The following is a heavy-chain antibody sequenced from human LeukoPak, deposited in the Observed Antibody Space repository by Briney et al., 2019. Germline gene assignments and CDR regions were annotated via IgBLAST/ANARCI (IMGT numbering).Heavy chain of an antibody. Sequence: GASVKVSCKASGYIFTGYYMHWVRQAPGQGLEWMGRINPNSGGTNYAQKFQGRVTMTRDTSISTAYMELSRLRSDDTAVYYCARDCSGGSCYSHWGQGTLVTVSS. J-gene: IGHJ4*02. V-gene: IGHV1-2*06. CDR2: INPNSGGT. CDR1: GYIFTGYY. D-gene: IGHD2-15*01. CDR3: ARDCSGGSCYSH.